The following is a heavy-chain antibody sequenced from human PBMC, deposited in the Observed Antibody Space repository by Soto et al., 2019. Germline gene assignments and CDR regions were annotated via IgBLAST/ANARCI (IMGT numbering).Heavy chain of an antibody. V-gene: IGHV3-30*18. Sequence: PGGSLRLSCAASGFTFSSYGMHWVRQAPGKGLEWVALISYDGSDKYYADSVKGRFTISRDNSKNTLSLQMDSLRREDTAVYCCAKGPLYASTPSDYWGQGTLVTVSS. J-gene: IGHJ4*02. CDR3: AKGPLYASTPSDY. CDR2: ISYDGSDK. D-gene: IGHD2-8*01. CDR1: GFTFSSYG.